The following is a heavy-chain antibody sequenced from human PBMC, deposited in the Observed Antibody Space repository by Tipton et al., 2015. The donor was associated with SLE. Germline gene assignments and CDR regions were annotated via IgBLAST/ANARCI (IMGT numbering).Heavy chain of an antibody. V-gene: IGHV4-39*07. CDR2: IFYTGST. CDR1: DGSIRSTNYY. CDR3: ASGSYPGYFDY. Sequence: TLSLTCTVSDGSIRSTNYYWGWIRQPPGKGLEWIGSIFYTGSTYYNPSLKSRVSFSIDTSKHQFSLKLNSVTAADTAVYYCASGSYPGYFDYWGQGTLVTVSS. J-gene: IGHJ4*02. D-gene: IGHD1-26*01.